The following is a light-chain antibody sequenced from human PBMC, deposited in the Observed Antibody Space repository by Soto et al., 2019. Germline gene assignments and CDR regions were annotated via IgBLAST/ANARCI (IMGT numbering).Light chain of an antibody. Sequence: QSARAQPASVSGAPGQSITISCTGTSSDVGGYIYVSWYQQHPGKAPKLMIYDVTSRPSGVSYRFSGSKSGNTASLTISGLQAEDEADYYCSSYTTSSSYVFGTGTKVTVL. CDR3: SSYTTSSSYV. V-gene: IGLV2-14*01. CDR1: SSDVGGYIY. J-gene: IGLJ1*01. CDR2: DVT.